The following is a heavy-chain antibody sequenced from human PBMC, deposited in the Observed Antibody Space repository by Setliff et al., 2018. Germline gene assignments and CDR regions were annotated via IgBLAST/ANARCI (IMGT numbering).Heavy chain of an antibody. D-gene: IGHD1-1*01. J-gene: IGHJ4*02. CDR1: GGSMRSISYY. Sequence: PSETLSLTCTVSGGSMRSISYYWGWVRQPPGKGLEWIGTIYDSGTTYYNPSLKSRVTISIDTSKSQFSLRLNSVTAADTAVYYCARTGTYRYFDYWGQGALVTVSS. CDR3: ARTGTYRYFDY. CDR2: IYDSGTT. V-gene: IGHV4-39*01.